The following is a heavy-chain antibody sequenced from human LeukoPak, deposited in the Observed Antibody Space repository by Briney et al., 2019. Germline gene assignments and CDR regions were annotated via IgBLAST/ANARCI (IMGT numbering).Heavy chain of an antibody. Sequence: PAGSLRLSWAASGFTSSSYSMHWVRHAPGKGLEWVSYISSSSSTIYYADSVKGRFTISRDNARNSLYLQMNSLRAEDTAVYYCARDAYSGSYYMDVWGKGTTVTVSS. V-gene: IGHV3-48*01. CDR2: ISSSSSTI. CDR1: GFTSSSYS. J-gene: IGHJ6*03. CDR3: ARDAYSGSYYMDV. D-gene: IGHD1-26*01.